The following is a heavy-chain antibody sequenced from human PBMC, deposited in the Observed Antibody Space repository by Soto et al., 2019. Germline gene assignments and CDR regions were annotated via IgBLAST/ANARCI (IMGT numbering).Heavy chain of an antibody. CDR3: AHTPAYDISTGYYPSDY. J-gene: IGHJ4*02. CDR2: IYWDDGK. V-gene: IGHV2-5*02. D-gene: IGHD3-9*01. CDR1: GFSLSTSGVG. Sequence: SGPTLVNPTQTLTLTCTFSGFSLSTSGVGVAWIRQPPGKALEWLALIYWDDGKRYSPSLKTRLNITKDTSKNQVVLTLTNVDPVDTATYYCAHTPAYDISTGYYPSDYWGQGSLVTVYS.